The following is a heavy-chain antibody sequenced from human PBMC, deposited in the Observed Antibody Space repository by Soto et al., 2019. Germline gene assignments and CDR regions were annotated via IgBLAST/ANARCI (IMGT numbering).Heavy chain of an antibody. CDR3: AKSGVPTGYSSSGGDY. D-gene: IGHD6-6*01. Sequence: GGSLRLSCAASGFTFSSYAMSWVRQAPGKGLEWVSAISGSGGSTYYADSVKGRFTISRDNSKNTLYLQMNSLRAEDTAVYYCAKSGVPTGYSSSGGDYWGQGTLVTVSS. J-gene: IGHJ4*02. V-gene: IGHV3-23*01. CDR2: ISGSGGST. CDR1: GFTFSSYA.